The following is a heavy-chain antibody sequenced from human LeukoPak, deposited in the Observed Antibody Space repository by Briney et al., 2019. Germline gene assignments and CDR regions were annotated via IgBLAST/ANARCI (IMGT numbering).Heavy chain of an antibody. CDR2: IKQDGYEK. Sequence: GGSLRLSCAASGFTFSSFWMSWVRQAPGKGLEWVANIKQDGYEKYYVDSVRGRFTISRDNAKNTLYLQMNSLRAEDTAVYYCGRSMISWGQGILVTVSS. D-gene: IGHD3-22*01. CDR3: GRSMIS. V-gene: IGHV3-7*01. J-gene: IGHJ4*02. CDR1: GFTFSSFW.